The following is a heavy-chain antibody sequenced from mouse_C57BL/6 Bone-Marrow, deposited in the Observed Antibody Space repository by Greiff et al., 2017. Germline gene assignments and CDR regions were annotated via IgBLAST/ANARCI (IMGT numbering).Heavy chain of an antibody. D-gene: IGHD1-1*01. CDR1: GYAFSSSW. Sequence: VMLVESGPELVKPGASVKISCKASGYAFSSSWMNWVKQRPGKGLEWIGRIYPGDGDTNYNGKFKGKATLTADKSSSTAYMQLSSLTSEDSAVYFCARDGYYGSSEGAYWGQGTLVTVSA. V-gene: IGHV1-82*01. J-gene: IGHJ3*01. CDR2: IYPGDGDT. CDR3: ARDGYYGSSEGAY.